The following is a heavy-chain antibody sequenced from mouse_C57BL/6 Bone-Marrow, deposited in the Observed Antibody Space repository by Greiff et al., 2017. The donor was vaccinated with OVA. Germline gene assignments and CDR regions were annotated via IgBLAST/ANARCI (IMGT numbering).Heavy chain of an antibody. CDR3: AREDDWFAY. V-gene: IGHV1-55*01. CDR1: GYPFTSYW. Sequence: QVQLQQPGAELVQPGASVKMSCKASGYPFTSYWITWVKQRPGPGLAWIGDIYPGSGSSNYNERFKSKATLTVDTSSSTAYMQRGSLTSEDAAVYYCAREDDWFAYWGQGTLVTVSA. J-gene: IGHJ3*01. CDR2: IYPGSGSS.